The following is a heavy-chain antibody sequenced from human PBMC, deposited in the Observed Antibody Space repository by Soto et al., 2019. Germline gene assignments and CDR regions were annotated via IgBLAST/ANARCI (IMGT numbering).Heavy chain of an antibody. CDR2: IDWDDDK. CDR3: ARIIGVGDIPQSSYYYGMDV. J-gene: IGHJ6*02. D-gene: IGHD3-16*01. V-gene: IGHV2-70*01. Sequence: SGPTLVNPTQTLTLTCTFSGFSLSTSGMCVSWIRQPPGKALEWLALIDWDDDKYYSTSLKTRLTISKDTSKNQVVLTMTNMDPVDTATYYCARIIGVGDIPQSSYYYGMDVWGQGTTVTVSS. CDR1: GFSLSTSGMC.